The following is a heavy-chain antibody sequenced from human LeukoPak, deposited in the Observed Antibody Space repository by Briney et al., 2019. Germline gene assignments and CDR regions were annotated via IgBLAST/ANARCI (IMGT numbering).Heavy chain of an antibody. CDR2: INHSGVT. CDR1: GGSLTDYF. Sequence: PSETLSLTCAIHGGSLTDYFWTWIRQPPGKGLEWIGEINHSGVTHYSPSVRGRVTMSIDTSKNQFSLTLTSVTAADTAVYYCARDRVGGNRRDDSSIWGQGTTVTVSS. J-gene: IGHJ3*02. V-gene: IGHV4-34*01. D-gene: IGHD1/OR15-1a*01. CDR3: ARDRVGGNRRDDSSI.